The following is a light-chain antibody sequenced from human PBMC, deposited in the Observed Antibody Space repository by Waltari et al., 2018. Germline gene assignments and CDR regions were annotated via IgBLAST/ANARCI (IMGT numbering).Light chain of an antibody. V-gene: IGKV4-1*01. J-gene: IGKJ1*01. CDR1: QSVLYTSNNKNY. CDR3: QQYSSAPWT. CDR2: WAS. Sequence: DIVMTQSPDSLAVSLGERATINCKSSQSVLYTSNNKNYLAWYQQKPGQPPKLLIYWASTRGSGVPDRFSGSGSGTDFTLTISSLQADDVAVYYCQQYSSAPWTFGQGTKVEIK.